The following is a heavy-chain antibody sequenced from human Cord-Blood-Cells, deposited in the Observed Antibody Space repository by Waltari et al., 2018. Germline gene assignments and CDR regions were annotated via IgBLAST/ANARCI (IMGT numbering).Heavy chain of an antibody. CDR1: GGSFSGYY. D-gene: IGHD6-13*01. CDR3: ARLKRNSGIEAAGPLDY. Sequence: QVQLQQWGAGLLKPSETLSLTCAVYGGSFSGYYWSWIRQPPGKGLEWIGGIYYSGSTYYSPSLKSRVTISVDTSKNQFSLKLSSVTAADTAVYYCARLKRNSGIEAAGPLDYWGQGTLVTVSS. V-gene: IGHV4-34*01. CDR2: IYYSGST. J-gene: IGHJ4*02.